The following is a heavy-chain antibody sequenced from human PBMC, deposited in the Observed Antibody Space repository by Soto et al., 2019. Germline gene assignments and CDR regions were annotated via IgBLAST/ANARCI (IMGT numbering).Heavy chain of an antibody. D-gene: IGHD5-12*01. CDR3: ARDRVATLTSFDY. V-gene: IGHV3-21*02. J-gene: IGHJ4*02. Sequence: EVQLVESGGGLVKPGGSLRLSCAASGFTFSTYTMNWVRQAPGKGLEWVSSISSSSSYIYYADSVKGRFTISRDNAKNSLYLQMNSLRAEDTAVYYCARDRVATLTSFDYWGQGTLVTVSS. CDR2: ISSSSSYI. CDR1: GFTFSTYT.